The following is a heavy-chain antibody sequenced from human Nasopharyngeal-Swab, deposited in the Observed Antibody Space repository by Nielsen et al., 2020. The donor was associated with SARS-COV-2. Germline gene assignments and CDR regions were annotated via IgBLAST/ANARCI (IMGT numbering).Heavy chain of an antibody. CDR3: TRSLMDYSSSWYDEGVDY. V-gene: IGHV3-49*03. D-gene: IGHD6-13*01. J-gene: IGHJ4*02. Sequence: GESLKISCTASGFTFGDYAMSWFRQAPGKGLEWVGFIRSKAYGGTTEYAASVKGRFTISRDDSKSIAYLQMNSLKTEDTAVYYCTRSLMDYSSSWYDEGVDYWGQGTLVTVSS. CDR2: IRSKAYGGTT. CDR1: GFTFGDYA.